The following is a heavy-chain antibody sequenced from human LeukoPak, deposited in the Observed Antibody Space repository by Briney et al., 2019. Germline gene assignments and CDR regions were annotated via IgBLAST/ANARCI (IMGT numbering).Heavy chain of an antibody. CDR1: EYTFSGHF. CDR3: AQSIAVPRIPTFDV. J-gene: IGHJ3*01. Sequence: ASVTVSCKASEYTFSGHFIHWMRQAPGQGLEWVGWINPNSGGTNYAQKFQGRVTLTRDTSAGTAYMDLSSLRSDDTAVYYCAQSIAVPRIPTFDVWGQGTVVAVSS. CDR2: INPNSGGT. V-gene: IGHV1-2*02. D-gene: IGHD6-19*01.